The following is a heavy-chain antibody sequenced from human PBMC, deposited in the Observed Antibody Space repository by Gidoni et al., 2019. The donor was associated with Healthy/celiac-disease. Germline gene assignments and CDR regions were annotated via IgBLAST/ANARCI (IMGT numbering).Heavy chain of an antibody. J-gene: IGHJ4*02. D-gene: IGHD1-26*01. CDR3: AKVPTSGSYDYFDY. Sequence: STYYADSVKGRFTISRDNSKNTLYLQMNRLRAEDTAVYYCAKVPTSGSYDYFDYWGQGTLVTVSS. V-gene: IGHV3-23*01. CDR2: ST.